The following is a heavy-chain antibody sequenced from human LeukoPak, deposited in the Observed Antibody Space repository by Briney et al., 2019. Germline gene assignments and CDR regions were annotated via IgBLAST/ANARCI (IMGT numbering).Heavy chain of an antibody. CDR1: GYTFTGYY. D-gene: IGHD3-10*01. Sequence: ASVKVSCKASGYTFTGYYMHWVRQAPGQGLEWMGWINPNSGGTNYAQKFQGRVTMTGDTSISTAYMELSRLRSDDTAVYYCARGYYGSGTWFDPWGQGTLVTVSS. V-gene: IGHV1-2*02. CDR3: ARGYYGSGTWFDP. J-gene: IGHJ5*02. CDR2: INPNSGGT.